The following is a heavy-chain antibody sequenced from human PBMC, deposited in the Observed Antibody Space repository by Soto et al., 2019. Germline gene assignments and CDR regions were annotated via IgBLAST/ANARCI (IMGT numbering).Heavy chain of an antibody. D-gene: IGHD3-22*01. CDR1: GYRLSCYS. J-gene: IGHJ4*02. V-gene: IGHV5-10-1*01. CDR3: ARQIYDSDTGPNFQYYFDS. CDR2: IDPGDSQT. Sequence: WESLTIPCRCSGYRLSCYSITWVRQKPGKGLEWMGRIDPGDSQTYYSPSFRGHVTISVTKSITTVFLQWSSLRASDTAMYYCARQIYDSDTGPNFQYYFDSWGQGTPVTVSS.